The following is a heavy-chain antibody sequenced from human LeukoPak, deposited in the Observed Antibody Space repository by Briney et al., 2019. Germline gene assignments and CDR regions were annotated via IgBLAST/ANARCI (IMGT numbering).Heavy chain of an antibody. CDR1: GFTFSSYS. Sequence: GGSLRLSCAASGFTFSSYSMNWVRQAPGKGLEWVSSISSSSSYIYYADSVKGRFTISRDNAKNSLYLQMNCLRAEDTAVYYCAREVGYCSSTSCQHFDYWGQGTLVTVSS. J-gene: IGHJ4*02. CDR3: AREVGYCSSTSCQHFDY. CDR2: ISSSSSYI. D-gene: IGHD2-2*01. V-gene: IGHV3-21*01.